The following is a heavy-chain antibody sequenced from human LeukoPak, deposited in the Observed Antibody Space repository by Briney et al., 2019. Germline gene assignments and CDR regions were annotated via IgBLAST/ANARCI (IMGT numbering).Heavy chain of an antibody. CDR1: GFTFDDYA. D-gene: IGHD2-15*01. CDR3: AKDKGYCSGGSCYALDY. CDR2: ISWDGGST. J-gene: IGHJ4*02. Sequence: GGSLRLSCSASGFTFDDYAMHWVRQAPGKGLEWVSLISWDGGSTYYADSVKGRFTISRDNSKNSLYLQMNSLRAEDTALYYCAKDKGYCSGGSCYALDYWGQGTLVTVSS. V-gene: IGHV3-43D*04.